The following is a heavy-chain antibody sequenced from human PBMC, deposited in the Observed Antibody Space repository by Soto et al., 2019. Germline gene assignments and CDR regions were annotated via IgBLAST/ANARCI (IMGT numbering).Heavy chain of an antibody. CDR1: GFTFSSYA. J-gene: IGHJ4*02. V-gene: IGHV3-23*01. CDR3: AKDNAVGQWLVLITALPDY. CDR2: ISGSGGST. D-gene: IGHD6-19*01. Sequence: PGGSLRLSCAASGFTFSSYAMIWVRQAPGKGLEWVSAISGSGGSTYYADSVKGRFTISRDNSKNTLYLQMNSLRAEDTAVYYCAKDNAVGQWLVLITALPDYWGQGTLVTVSS.